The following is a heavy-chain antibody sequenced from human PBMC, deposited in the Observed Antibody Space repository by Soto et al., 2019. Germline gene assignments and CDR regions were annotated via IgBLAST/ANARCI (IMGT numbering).Heavy chain of an antibody. Sequence: QLQLQESGPGLLKPSEPLSLTCTVSGGSISSSGHFWGWIRQPPGKGLEWIGTIFYTGSAYYNPFCESRLAISVDTSQSQFSLKLSALTAAETAVYYCARIVSTPPYLHYCMDVWCKETTGPVSS. J-gene: IGHJ6*03. CDR3: ARIVSTPPYLHYCMDV. CDR1: GGSISSSGHF. CDR2: IFYTGSA. D-gene: IGHD1-26*01. V-gene: IGHV4-39*01.